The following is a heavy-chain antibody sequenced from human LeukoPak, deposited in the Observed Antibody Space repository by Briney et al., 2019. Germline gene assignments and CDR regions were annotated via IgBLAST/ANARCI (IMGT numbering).Heavy chain of an antibody. CDR3: ARRRQLGYYYGMDV. J-gene: IGHJ6*02. Sequence: GGSLRLSCAASGFTFSSYGMHWVRQAPGKGLEWVAVISYDGSNKYYADSVKGRFTISRDNSKNTLYLQMNSLRAEDTAVYYCARRRQLGYYYGMDVWGQGTTVTVSS. V-gene: IGHV3-30*03. CDR2: ISYDGSNK. CDR1: GFTFSSYG. D-gene: IGHD6-6*01.